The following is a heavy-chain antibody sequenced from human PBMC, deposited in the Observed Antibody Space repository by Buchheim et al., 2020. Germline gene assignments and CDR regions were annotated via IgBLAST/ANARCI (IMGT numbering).Heavy chain of an antibody. Sequence: EVQLVQSGAEVKKPGESLRISCKGSGYSFTSYWISWVRQMPGKGLEWMGRIDPSNSYTNYSPSFHGHVTISSDKSISTAYLQWSSLKASYTAMYYCARDGYNFDYYYGMDVWGQGTT. D-gene: IGHD5-24*01. CDR2: IDPSNSYT. CDR1: GYSFTSYW. J-gene: IGHJ6*02. V-gene: IGHV5-10-1*01. CDR3: ARDGYNFDYYYGMDV.